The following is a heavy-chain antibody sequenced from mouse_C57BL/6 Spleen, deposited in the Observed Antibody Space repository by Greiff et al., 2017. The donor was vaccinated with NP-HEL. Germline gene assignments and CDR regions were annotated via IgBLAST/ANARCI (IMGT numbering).Heavy chain of an antibody. Sequence: VQLQQSGPELVKPGASVKISCKASGYTFTDYYMIWVKQSHGKSLEWIGDINPNNGGTSYNQKFKGKATLTVDKSSSTAYMELRSLTSEDSAVYYCARPYYSNYVAWFAYWGQGTLVTVSA. CDR1: GYTFTDYY. J-gene: IGHJ3*01. D-gene: IGHD2-5*01. CDR3: ARPYYSNYVAWFAY. V-gene: IGHV1-26*01. CDR2: INPNNGGT.